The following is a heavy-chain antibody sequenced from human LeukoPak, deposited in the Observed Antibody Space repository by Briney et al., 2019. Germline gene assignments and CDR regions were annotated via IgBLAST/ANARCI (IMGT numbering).Heavy chain of an antibody. CDR2: ISGSGGST. V-gene: IGHV3-23*01. CDR3: AKDYAPLLLRFGEIYDY. D-gene: IGHD3-10*01. CDR1: GFTFSSYA. Sequence: GGSLRLSCAASGFTFSSYAMSWVRQAPGKGLEWVSAISGSGGSTYYADSVKGRFTISRDNSKNTLYLQMNSLRAEDTAVYYCAKDYAPLLLRFGEIYDYWGQGTLVTVSS. J-gene: IGHJ4*02.